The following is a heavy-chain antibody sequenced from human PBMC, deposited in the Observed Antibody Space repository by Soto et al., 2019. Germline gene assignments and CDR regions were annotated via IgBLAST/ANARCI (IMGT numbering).Heavy chain of an antibody. CDR3: ARGTRRGLRYFDGPLSEIVGATVTPPNWFDP. D-gene: IGHD3-9*01. J-gene: IGHJ5*02. Sequence: SETLSLTCTVSGGSVSSGSYYWSWIRQPPGKGLEWIGYIYYSGSTNYNPSLKSRVNISVDTSKNQFPLKLSAVTAADTAVYYCARGTRRGLRYFDGPLSEIVGATVTPPNWFDPWGQGTLVTVSS. CDR2: IYYSGST. CDR1: GGSVSSGSYY. V-gene: IGHV4-61*01.